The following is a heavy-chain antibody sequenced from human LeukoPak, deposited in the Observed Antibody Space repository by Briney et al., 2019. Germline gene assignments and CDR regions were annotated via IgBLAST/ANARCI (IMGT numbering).Heavy chain of an antibody. D-gene: IGHD6-6*01. V-gene: IGHV1-69*01. CDR2: IIPIFGTA. CDR3: ASVSAARLRLIRFGY. CDR1: GGTFSSYA. J-gene: IGHJ4*02. Sequence: ASVKVSCKASGGTFSSYAISWVRQAPGQGLEWMGGIIPIFGTANYAQKFQGRVTITADESTSTAYMELSSLRSEDAAVYYCASVSAARLRLIRFGYWGQGTLVTVSS.